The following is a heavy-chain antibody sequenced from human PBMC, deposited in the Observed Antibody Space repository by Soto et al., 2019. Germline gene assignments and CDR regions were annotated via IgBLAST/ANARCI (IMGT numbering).Heavy chain of an antibody. J-gene: IGHJ4*02. CDR2: ISGSDGST. CDR1: GFSFSSYA. V-gene: IGHV3-23*01. D-gene: IGHD6-13*01. CDR3: AKDRERDAWYEDY. Sequence: DVQLLESGGGLVQPGGSLRLSCVASGFSFSSYAMSWVRQAPGKGLEWVSVISGSDGSTYYADSVKGRFTISRDSSKNALYLQMNSLRAEDTAVYYCAKDRERDAWYEDYWGQGTLVTVSS.